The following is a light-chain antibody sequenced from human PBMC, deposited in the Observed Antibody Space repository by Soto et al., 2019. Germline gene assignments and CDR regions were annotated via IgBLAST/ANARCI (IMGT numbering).Light chain of an antibody. J-gene: IGKJ3*01. CDR2: AAS. Sequence: DIQMTQSPSSLSASVGDRVTITCRASQSISGYLNWYQQKPGKAPKILISAASGLKSGVPSRFSGSGSGTDFTLTISSLQSEDSAVYYCHQYNSWPRGTFGPGTKVEIK. V-gene: IGKV1-39*01. CDR3: HQYNSWPRGT. CDR1: QSISGY.